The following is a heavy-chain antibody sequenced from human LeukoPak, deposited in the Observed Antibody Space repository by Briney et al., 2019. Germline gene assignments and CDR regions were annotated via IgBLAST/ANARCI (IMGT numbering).Heavy chain of an antibody. CDR3: ADLGTKYYYDRSTY. CDR1: GFSFSSYA. D-gene: IGHD3-22*01. V-gene: IGHV3-23*01. J-gene: IGHJ4*02. CDR2: ISSSGGSP. Sequence: GGSLRLSCAASGFSFSSYAMSWVRQAPGKGLEWVSGISSSGGSPYYADSVQGRFTISRDNSKNTLFLQMTGLRAEDTAVYYCADLGTKYYYDRSTYWGQGTLVAVSS.